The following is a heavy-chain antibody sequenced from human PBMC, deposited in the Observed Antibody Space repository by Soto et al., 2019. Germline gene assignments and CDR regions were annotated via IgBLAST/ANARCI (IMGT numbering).Heavy chain of an antibody. V-gene: IGHV4-39*01. CDR2: IYYSGST. D-gene: IGHD6-13*01. Sequence: SETLSLTCTVSGGSISSSSYYWGWIRQPPGKGLEWIGSIYYSGSTYYNPSLKSRVTISVDTSKNQFSLKLSSVTAADTAVYYCASYSRRVGGGMDVWGQGTTVTVSS. CDR1: GGSISSSSYY. J-gene: IGHJ6*02. CDR3: ASYSRRVGGGMDV.